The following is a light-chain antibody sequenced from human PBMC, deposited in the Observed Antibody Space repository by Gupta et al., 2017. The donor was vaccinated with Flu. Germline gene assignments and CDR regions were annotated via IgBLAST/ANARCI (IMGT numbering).Light chain of an antibody. CDR1: QIVSNSY. Sequence: FSPGKRATRSCRASQIVSNSYLAWYQHKPGQAPRLLIYCASSRATGVPDRVSGSGSGTDFTLTISRLEPEDFAVYYCQQDGSSPQTFGQGTKVEIK. J-gene: IGKJ2*01. CDR2: CAS. CDR3: QQDGSSPQT. V-gene: IGKV3-20*01.